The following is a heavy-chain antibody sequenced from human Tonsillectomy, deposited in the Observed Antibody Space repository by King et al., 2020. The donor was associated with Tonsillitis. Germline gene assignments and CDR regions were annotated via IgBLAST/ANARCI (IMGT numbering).Heavy chain of an antibody. V-gene: IGHV3-49*03. CDR3: TGGPQWLVRDYDC. Sequence: VQLVESGGGLVQPGRSLRLSCTASGFTFGDYFMTWFRQAPGKGLEWVGFIRSKAYGGRAEYAAAVKGRFTLSRDDFKSIAYLQMNGLNTEDTAVYYCTGGPQWLVRDYDCWGKGTLVTVSS. CDR1: GFTFGDYF. J-gene: IGHJ4*02. D-gene: IGHD6-19*01. CDR2: IRSKAYGGRA.